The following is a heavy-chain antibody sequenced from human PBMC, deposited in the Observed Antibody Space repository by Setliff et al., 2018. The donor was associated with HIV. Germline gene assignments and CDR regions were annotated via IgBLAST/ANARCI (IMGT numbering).Heavy chain of an antibody. J-gene: IGHJ4*01. CDR3: ARGSRSPLVNKFSLTPAFDY. CDR1: GGSFSGHY. D-gene: IGHD4-17*01. V-gene: IGHV4-34*01. Sequence: PSETLSLTCAVYGGSFSGHYWSWIRQTPGKGLEWIGDISHSGSTNYNPSLKSRVTISVDTSKNQFSLRLTSVTAADTAVYFCARGSRSPLVNKFSLTPAFDYWGQGTLVTVSS. CDR2: ISHSGST.